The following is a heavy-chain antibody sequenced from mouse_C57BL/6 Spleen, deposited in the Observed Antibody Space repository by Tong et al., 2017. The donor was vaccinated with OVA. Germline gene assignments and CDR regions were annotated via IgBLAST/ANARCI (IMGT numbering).Heavy chain of an antibody. V-gene: IGHV1-15*01. CDR3: TRWDGYYWFAY. CDR1: GYTFTDYE. D-gene: IGHD2-3*01. CDR2: IDPETGGT. Sequence: VQLQESGAELVRPGASVTLSCKASGYTFTDYEMHWVKQTPVHGLEWIGAIDPETGGTAYNQKFKGKAILTADKSSSTAYMELRSLTSEDSAVYYCTRWDGYYWFAYWGQGTLVTVSA. J-gene: IGHJ3*01.